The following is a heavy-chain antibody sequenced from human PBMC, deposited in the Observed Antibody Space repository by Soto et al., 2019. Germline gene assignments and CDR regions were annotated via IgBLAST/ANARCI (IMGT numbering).Heavy chain of an antibody. CDR3: ASLYYDYVWGSYRYFDY. CDR2: IIPIFGTA. D-gene: IGHD3-16*02. V-gene: IGHV1-69*06. Sequence: SVKVSCKASGGTFSSYAISWVRQAPGQGLEWMGGIIPIFGTANYAQKFQGRVTITADKSTSTAYMELSSLRSEDTAVYYCASLYYDYVWGSYRYFDYWGQGTLVTVSS. J-gene: IGHJ4*02. CDR1: GGTFSSYA.